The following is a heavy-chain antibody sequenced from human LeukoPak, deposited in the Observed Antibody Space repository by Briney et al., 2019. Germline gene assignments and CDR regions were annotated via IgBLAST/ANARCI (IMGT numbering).Heavy chain of an antibody. Sequence: GGSLRLSCAASGFTFDDYGMHWVRQAPGKGLEWVSGISWNSDSVGYADSVKGRFTISRDNAENSLYLQMNSLRAEDTAFYYRARAGGSRYYYAMDVWGQGTTVTVSS. V-gene: IGHV3-9*01. J-gene: IGHJ6*02. CDR2: ISWNSDSV. D-gene: IGHD3-16*01. CDR1: GFTFDDYG. CDR3: ARAGGSRYYYAMDV.